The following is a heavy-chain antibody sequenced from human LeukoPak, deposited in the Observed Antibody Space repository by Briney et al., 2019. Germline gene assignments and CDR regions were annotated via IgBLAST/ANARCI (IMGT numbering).Heavy chain of an antibody. CDR3: ARVWGSWLGYYDFWSGYYNWFDP. CDR1: GGSFSGYY. Sequence: SETLSLTCAVYGGSFSGYYWSWIRQPPGKGLEWIGEINHSGSTNYNPSLKSRVTISVDTSKNQFSLKLSSVTAADTAVYYCARVWGSWLGYYDFWSGYYNWFDPWGQGTLVTVSS. V-gene: IGHV4-34*01. J-gene: IGHJ5*02. CDR2: INHSGST. D-gene: IGHD3-3*01.